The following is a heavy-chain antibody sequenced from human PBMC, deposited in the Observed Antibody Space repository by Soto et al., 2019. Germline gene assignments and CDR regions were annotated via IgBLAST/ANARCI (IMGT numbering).Heavy chain of an antibody. D-gene: IGHD2-2*01. V-gene: IGHV3-23*01. J-gene: IGHJ3*02. Sequence: GGSLRLSCAASGFTFSSYAMSWVRQAPGKGLEWVSAISGSGGSTYYADSVKGRFTISRDNSKNTLYLQMNSLRAEDTAVYYCAKDRGIVVVPAAAGDAFDIWGQGTMVTVSS. CDR2: ISGSGGST. CDR1: GFTFSSYA. CDR3: AKDRGIVVVPAAAGDAFDI.